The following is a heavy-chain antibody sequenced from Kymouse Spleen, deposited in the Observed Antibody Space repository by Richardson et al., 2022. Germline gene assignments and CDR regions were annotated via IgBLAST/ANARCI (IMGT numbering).Heavy chain of an antibody. J-gene: IGHJ4*02. CDR2: ISWNSGSI. D-gene: IGHD6-6*01. Sequence: EVQLVESGGGLVQPGRSLRLSCAASGFTFDDYAMHWVRQAPGKGLEWVSGISWNSGSIGYADSVKGRFTISRDNAKNSLYLQMNSLRAEDTALYYCAKDGYSSSLYYFDYWGQGTLVTVSS. CDR3: AKDGYSSSLYYFDY. CDR1: GFTFDDYA. V-gene: IGHV3-9*01.